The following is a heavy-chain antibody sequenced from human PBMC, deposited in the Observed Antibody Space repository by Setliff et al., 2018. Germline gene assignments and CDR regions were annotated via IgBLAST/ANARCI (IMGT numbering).Heavy chain of an antibody. V-gene: IGHV1-69*10. CDR2: IIPMFGMT. CDR1: GGTFSSYV. D-gene: IGHD4-17*01. Sequence: SVKVSCKASGGTFSSYVISWVREAPGQGLEWMGGIIPMFGMTDYAQKFQGRLTITADQSTTTVYMELSSLRFDDTALYYCARGPSPTVTPSRLIYFYHMDVWGTGTTVTVSS. J-gene: IGHJ6*03. CDR3: ARGPSPTVTPSRLIYFYHMDV.